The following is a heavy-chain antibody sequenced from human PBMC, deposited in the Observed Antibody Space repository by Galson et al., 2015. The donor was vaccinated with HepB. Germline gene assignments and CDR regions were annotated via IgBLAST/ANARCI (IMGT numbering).Heavy chain of an antibody. D-gene: IGHD5-12*01. V-gene: IGHV3-53*01. Sequence: SLRLSCAASGFSVSDSFMSWVRQAPGKGLESVSIIYSGDRTFYTDSVKGRFSISRDNSRNTMYLQMNSLKGDDTAVYYCARGTSGHDCWGQGTLVTVSP. CDR1: GFSVSDSF. J-gene: IGHJ4*02. CDR3: ARGTSGHDC. CDR2: IYSGDRT.